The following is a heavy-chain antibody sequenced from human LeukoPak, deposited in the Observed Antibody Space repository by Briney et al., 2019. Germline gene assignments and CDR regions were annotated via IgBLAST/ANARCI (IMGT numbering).Heavy chain of an antibody. CDR2: INWNGGST. Sequence: PGGSLRLSCAASGFTFDDSAMSWVRQAPGKGLEWVSGINWNGGSTGYADSVKGRFTISRDNAKNSLYLQMNSLRAEDTALYYCARGRTMILVVNYFDYWGQGTLVTVSS. CDR1: GFTFDDSA. CDR3: ARGRTMILVVNYFDY. D-gene: IGHD3-22*01. V-gene: IGHV3-20*04. J-gene: IGHJ4*02.